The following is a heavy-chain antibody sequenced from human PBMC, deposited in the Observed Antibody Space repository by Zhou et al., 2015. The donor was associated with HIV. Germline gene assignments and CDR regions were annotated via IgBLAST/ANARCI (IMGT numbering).Heavy chain of an antibody. J-gene: IGHJ2*01. CDR1: GGTFSSYA. D-gene: IGHD7-27*01. V-gene: IGHV1-69*06. CDR3: AREGWGSWYFDL. CDR2: IIPFFGTA. Sequence: QVQLVQSGAEVKKPGSSVKVSCKASGGTFSSYAMSWVRQAPGQGLEWMGGIIPFFGTASYAQKFQGRVTITADKSTNTAYMELSSLRSEDTAAYYCAREGWGSWYFDLWGRGTLVSVSS.